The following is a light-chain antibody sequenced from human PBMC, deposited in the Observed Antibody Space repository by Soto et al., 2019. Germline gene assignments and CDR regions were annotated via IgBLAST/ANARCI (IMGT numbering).Light chain of an antibody. CDR1: QSVSSN. J-gene: IGKJ4*01. CDR3: QHNKNWLPLP. CDR2: GAS. Sequence: EIVMTQSPATLSVSPGERATLSCRASQSVSSNLAWYQQKPGQAPRLLFYGASTRPTVIPAGSGGGGSGKEFPPTLSGLQSADFAVYYCQHNKNWLPLPLGGGPRWIS. V-gene: IGKV3-15*01.